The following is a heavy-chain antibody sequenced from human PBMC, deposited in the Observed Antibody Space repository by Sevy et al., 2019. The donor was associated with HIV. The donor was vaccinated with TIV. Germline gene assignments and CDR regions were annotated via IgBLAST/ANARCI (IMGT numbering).Heavy chain of an antibody. Sequence: GGSLRLSCAASGFTFSGSALHWVRQASGKGLEWVGRIRMKANSYATAYAASVKGRFTTSRDDSKNSAYLQMNSLKTEDTAVYYCTTYLGYCRSTSCHYYFDNWGQGTLVTVSS. CDR2: IRMKANSYAT. CDR1: GFTFSGSA. D-gene: IGHD2-2*03. J-gene: IGHJ4*02. V-gene: IGHV3-73*01. CDR3: TTYLGYCRSTSCHYYFDN.